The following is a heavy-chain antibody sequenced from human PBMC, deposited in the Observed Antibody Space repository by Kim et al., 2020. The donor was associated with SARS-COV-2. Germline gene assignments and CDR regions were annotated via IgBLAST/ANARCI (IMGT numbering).Heavy chain of an antibody. CDR2: IIPIFGTA. Sequence: SVKVSCKASGGTFSSYAISWVRQAPGQGLEWMGGIIPIFGTANYAQKFQVRVTITADESTSTAYMELSSLRSEDTAVYYCARDWGKSGGSSWFDPWGQGTLVTVSS. CDR3: ARDWGKSGGSSWFDP. CDR1: GGTFSSYA. V-gene: IGHV1-69*13. J-gene: IGHJ5*02. D-gene: IGHD1-26*01.